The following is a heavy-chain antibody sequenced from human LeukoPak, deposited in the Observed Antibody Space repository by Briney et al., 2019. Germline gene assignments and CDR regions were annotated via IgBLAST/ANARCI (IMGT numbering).Heavy chain of an antibody. CDR1: GFTFSDYY. D-gene: IGHD3-22*01. J-gene: IGHJ6*02. CDR2: ISSSGSTI. Sequence: GGSLRLSCAASGFTFSDYYMSWIRQAPGKGLEWVSYISSSGSTIYYADSEKGRFTISRDNAKNSLYLQMNSLRAEDTAVYYCARENYYDSSGYYYYYYGMDVWGQGTTVTVSS. V-gene: IGHV3-11*01. CDR3: ARENYYDSSGYYYYYYGMDV.